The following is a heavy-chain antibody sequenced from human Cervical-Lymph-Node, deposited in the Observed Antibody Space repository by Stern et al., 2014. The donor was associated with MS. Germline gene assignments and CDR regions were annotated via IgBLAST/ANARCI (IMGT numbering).Heavy chain of an antibody. Sequence: VQLVQSGSEVRKPGSSVNVTCKASGGTFRNFAVNWVRQAPGQGLEWVGGIIPVFGTPTYAQKFQGRVTIISDESTNTVYVEMSSLTTDDTATYFCASAHPATRRGYKGMNVWGQGTTIVVSS. V-gene: IGHV1-69*01. D-gene: IGHD2-2*01. J-gene: IGHJ6*02. CDR2: IIPVFGTP. CDR1: GGTFRNFA. CDR3: ASAHPATRRGYKGMNV.